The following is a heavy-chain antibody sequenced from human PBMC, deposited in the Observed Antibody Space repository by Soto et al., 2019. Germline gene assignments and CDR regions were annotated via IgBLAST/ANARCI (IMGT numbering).Heavy chain of an antibody. CDR1: GFTFSSYG. CDR3: AKWNGGFDY. D-gene: IGHD3-16*01. J-gene: IGHJ4*02. CDR2: ISYDGSYK. V-gene: IGHV3-30*18. Sequence: QVQLVESGGGVVQPGRSLRLSCATSGFTFSSYGMHWVRQAPGKGLEWVAVISYDGSYKYYADSVKGRFTISRDNSKNTLYLQMNSLRAEDTAVYYCAKWNGGFDYWGQGTLVTVSS.